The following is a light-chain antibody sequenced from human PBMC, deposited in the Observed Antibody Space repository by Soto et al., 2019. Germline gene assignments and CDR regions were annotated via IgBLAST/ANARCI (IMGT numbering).Light chain of an antibody. CDR1: QSVSSSY. J-gene: IGKJ3*01. V-gene: IGKV3-20*01. CDR3: QQYGSSPLFT. CDR2: DAS. Sequence: EIVLTQSPGTLSLSPGERATLSCRASQSVSSSYLAWYQQKLGQAPRLLIYDASSRATGIPDRFSGSGSGTVITLTIRKLEPEDFAVYYCQQYGSSPLFTFGPGTKVDIK.